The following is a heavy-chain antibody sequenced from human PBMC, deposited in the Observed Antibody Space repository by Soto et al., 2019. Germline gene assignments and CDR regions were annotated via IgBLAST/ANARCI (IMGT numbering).Heavy chain of an antibody. J-gene: IGHJ4*02. CDR2: ISGSGGST. D-gene: IGHD3-22*01. Sequence: PGGSLRLSCAASGFTFSSYAMSWVRQAPGKGLEWVSAISGSGGSTYYADSVKGRFTISRDNSKNTLYLQMNSLRAEDTAVYYCAKDYYYDSSGQYDPFDYWGQGTLVTVSS. CDR1: GFTFSSYA. V-gene: IGHV3-23*01. CDR3: AKDYYYDSSGQYDPFDY.